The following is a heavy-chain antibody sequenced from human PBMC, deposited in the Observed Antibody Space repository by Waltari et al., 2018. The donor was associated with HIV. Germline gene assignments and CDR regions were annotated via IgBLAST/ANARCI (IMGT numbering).Heavy chain of an antibody. CDR2: ISWNSGSI. CDR1: GFTVDDYA. CDR3: AKDMSAVAAGIWGADY. V-gene: IGHV3-9*01. D-gene: IGHD2-15*01. Sequence: EVQLVESGGGLVQPGRSMRLSCAASGFTVDDYARTWVRQDPGKGLEWVSGISWNSGSIGYADSVKGRFTISRDNAKNSLYLQMNSLRAEDTALYYCAKDMSAVAAGIWGADYWGQGTLVTVSS. J-gene: IGHJ4*02.